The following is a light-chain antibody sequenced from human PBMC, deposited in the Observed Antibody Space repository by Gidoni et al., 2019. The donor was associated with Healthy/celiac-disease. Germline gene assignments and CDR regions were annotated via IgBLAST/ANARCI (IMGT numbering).Light chain of an antibody. Sequence: DIQMTQSPSTLSASVGDRVTITCRASQSISSWLAWYQQKPGKAPKLLIYDASSLESGVPSRFSGSGSGTEFTLTISSLQPDDFATYYCQHYGFXXXTKVEIK. CDR1: QSISSW. CDR2: DAS. V-gene: IGKV1-5*01. J-gene: IGKJ1*01. CDR3: QHYG.